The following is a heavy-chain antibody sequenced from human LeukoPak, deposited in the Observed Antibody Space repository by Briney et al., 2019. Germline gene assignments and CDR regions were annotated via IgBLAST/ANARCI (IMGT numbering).Heavy chain of an antibody. V-gene: IGHV1-2*02. CDR1: GGTFSSYA. Sequence: ASVKVSCKASGGTFSSYAISWVRQAPGQGLEWMGWINPNSGGTNYAQKFQGRVTMTRDTSISTAYMELSRLRSDDTAVYYCARAPRFNQWELPYYYYYMDVWGKGTTVTVSS. CDR2: INPNSGGT. D-gene: IGHD1-26*01. CDR3: ARAPRFNQWELPYYYYYMDV. J-gene: IGHJ6*03.